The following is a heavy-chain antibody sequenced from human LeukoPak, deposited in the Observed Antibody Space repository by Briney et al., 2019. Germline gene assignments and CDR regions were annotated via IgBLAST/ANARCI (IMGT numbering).Heavy chain of an antibody. V-gene: IGHV1-69*05. J-gene: IGHJ3*02. CDR1: GGTFSSYA. CDR2: IIPIFGTA. CDR3: ARDYYDSSGPLPRAFDI. Sequence: SVKVSCKASGGTFSSYAISWVRQAPGQGLEWMGRIIPIFGTANYAQKFQGRVTITTDESTSTAYMELSSLRSEDTAVYYCARDYYDSSGPLPRAFDIWGQGTIVTVSS. D-gene: IGHD3-22*01.